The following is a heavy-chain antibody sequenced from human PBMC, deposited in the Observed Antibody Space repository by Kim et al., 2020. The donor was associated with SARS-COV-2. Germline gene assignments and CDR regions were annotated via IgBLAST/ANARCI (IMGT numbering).Heavy chain of an antibody. CDR3: ASFQQLVGPYYYYYGMDV. Sequence: ASVKVSCKASGYTFTSYDINWVRQATGQGLEWMGWMNPNSGNTGYAQKFQGRVTMTRNTSISTAYMELSSLRSEDTAVYYCASFQQLVGPYYYYYGMDVWGQGTTVTVSS. CDR2: MNPNSGNT. J-gene: IGHJ6*02. CDR1: GYTFTSYD. D-gene: IGHD6-13*01. V-gene: IGHV1-8*01.